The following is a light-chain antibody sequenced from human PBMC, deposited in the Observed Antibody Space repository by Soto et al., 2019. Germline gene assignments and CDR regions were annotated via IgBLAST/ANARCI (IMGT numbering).Light chain of an antibody. J-gene: IGKJ5*01. V-gene: IGKV1-5*01. Sequence: DIQMTQSPSTLSASVGDRVTITCRASQSISSWLAWYQQKPGKAPNLLIYDASRLQSGVPSRFSGSGGGTDFTLSISSVQPEDFATYFCQQSYMDPITFGQGTRL. CDR1: QSISSW. CDR3: QQSYMDPIT. CDR2: DAS.